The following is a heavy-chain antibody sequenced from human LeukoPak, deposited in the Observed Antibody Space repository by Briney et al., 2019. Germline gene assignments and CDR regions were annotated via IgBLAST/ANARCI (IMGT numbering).Heavy chain of an antibody. CDR2: IYHSGST. J-gene: IGHJ4*02. D-gene: IGHD3-22*01. V-gene: IGHV4-38-2*02. Sequence: SETLSLTCTVSGGSISSYYWSWIRQPPGKGLEWIGSIYHSGSTYYNPSLKSRVTISVDTSKNQFSLKLSSVTAADTAVYYCARDRGYYYDSSGRGGDWGQGTLVTVSS. CDR1: GGSISSYY. CDR3: ARDRGYYYDSSGRGGD.